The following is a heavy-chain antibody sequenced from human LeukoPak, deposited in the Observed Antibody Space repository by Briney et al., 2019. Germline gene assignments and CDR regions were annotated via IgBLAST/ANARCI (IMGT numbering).Heavy chain of an antibody. J-gene: IGHJ4*02. CDR2: IYSGGST. D-gene: IGHD5-12*01. CDR1: GFTVSSSY. V-gene: IGHV3-53*01. CDR3: ARAGYSGYVTFDY. Sequence: GGSLRLSCAASGFTVSSSYMSWVRQAPGKGLEWVSVIYSGGSTYYADSVKGRFTISRDNSKNTLYLQMNSLRAEDTAVYYCARAGYSGYVTFDYWGQGTLVTVSS.